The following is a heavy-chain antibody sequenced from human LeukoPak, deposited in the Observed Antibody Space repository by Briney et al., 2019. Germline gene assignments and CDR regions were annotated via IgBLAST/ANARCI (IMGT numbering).Heavy chain of an antibody. CDR3: ARDLAARVAFDI. CDR2: IYTSGST. Sequence: PSETLSLTCTLSGGSISSYYWSWIRQPAGKGLECIGRIYTSGSTNYNPSLRSRVTMSVDTSKNQFSLKLSSVTAADTAVYYCARDLAARVAFDIWGQGTMVTVSS. J-gene: IGHJ3*02. CDR1: GGSISSYY. V-gene: IGHV4-4*07. D-gene: IGHD6-6*01.